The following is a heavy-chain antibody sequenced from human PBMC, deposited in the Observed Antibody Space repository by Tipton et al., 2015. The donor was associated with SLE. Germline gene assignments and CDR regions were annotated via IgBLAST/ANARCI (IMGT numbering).Heavy chain of an antibody. CDR2: FYYTANT. D-gene: IGHD4-17*01. CDR3: ARLSYYGDYFDY. CDR1: GGSISSAGYY. Sequence: TLSLTCTVSGGSISSAGYYWSWIRQSPGKGLEWIGSFYYTANTYFNPSLRSRVTISVDTSKNRFSLELTFVTAADTAVYYCARLSYYGDYFDYWGQGSLVTVSS. J-gene: IGHJ4*02. V-gene: IGHV4-39*07.